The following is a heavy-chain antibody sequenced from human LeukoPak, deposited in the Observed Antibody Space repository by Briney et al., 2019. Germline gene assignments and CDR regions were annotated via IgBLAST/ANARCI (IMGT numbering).Heavy chain of an antibody. CDR1: GFTFSSYS. Sequence: GGSLRLSCAASGFTFSSYSMSWVRQAPGKGLEWVSYISSSSSTIYYADSVKGRFTISRDNAKNSLYLQMNSLRAEDTAVYYCAKDRVTGRWENDAFDIWGRGTMVTVSS. J-gene: IGHJ3*02. V-gene: IGHV3-48*04. CDR2: ISSSSSTI. CDR3: AKDRVTGRWENDAFDI. D-gene: IGHD4-23*01.